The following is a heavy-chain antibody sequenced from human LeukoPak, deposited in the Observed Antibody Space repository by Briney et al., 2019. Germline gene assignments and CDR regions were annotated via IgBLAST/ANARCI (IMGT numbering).Heavy chain of an antibody. D-gene: IGHD3-3*01. J-gene: IGHJ4*02. CDR2: ISYDGRNK. V-gene: IGHV3-30*04. CDR1: GFSFSSYA. Sequence: GGSLRLSCAASGFSFSSYAMHWVRQAPGKGLEWVAVISYDGRNKYYADSVKGRFTISRDNSKNTLYLQMNSLRAEDTAVYYCARVGDFWSGYYKGYWGQGTLVTVSS. CDR3: ARVGDFWSGYYKGY.